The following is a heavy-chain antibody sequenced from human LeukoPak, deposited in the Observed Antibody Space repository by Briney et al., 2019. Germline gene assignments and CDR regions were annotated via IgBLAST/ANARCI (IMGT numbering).Heavy chain of an antibody. V-gene: IGHV5-51*01. D-gene: IGHD3-10*01. CDR3: ARHLGPDGSGSYNWFDP. Sequence: GESLKISCKGSGYSFTSYWIGWVRQMPGKGLEWMGIIYPGDSDTRYSPSFQGQVTISADKSISTAYLQWSSLKASDTAMYYCARHLGPDGSGSYNWFDPWGQGTLVTVSS. CDR2: IYPGDSDT. J-gene: IGHJ5*02. CDR1: GYSFTSYW.